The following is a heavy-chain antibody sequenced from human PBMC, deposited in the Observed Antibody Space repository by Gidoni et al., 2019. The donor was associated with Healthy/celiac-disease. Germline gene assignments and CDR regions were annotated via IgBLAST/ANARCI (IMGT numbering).Heavy chain of an antibody. J-gene: IGHJ5*02. Sequence: EVQLVESGGGLVQPGRSLRLSCPASGFTFGDYSLGWFRQAPGKGLEWVGFIRSKAYGGTTEYAASVKGRFTISRDDSKSIAYLQMNSLKTEDTAVYYCTTGYCSSTSCYKNWFDPWGQGTLVTVSS. D-gene: IGHD2-2*02. CDR2: IRSKAYGGTT. CDR1: GFTFGDYS. V-gene: IGHV3-49*03. CDR3: TTGYCSSTSCYKNWFDP.